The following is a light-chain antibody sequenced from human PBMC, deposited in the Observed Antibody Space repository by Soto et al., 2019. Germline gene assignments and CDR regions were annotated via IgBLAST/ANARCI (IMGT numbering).Light chain of an antibody. V-gene: IGKV3-15*01. CDR3: QQHNNWPIT. J-gene: IGKJ5*01. CDR2: GAS. CDR1: QSVSSN. Sequence: EIVMTQSPATLSVSPGERATLSCRAGQSVSSNLAWYQQKPGQAPRLLIYGASTRATGIPARFSGSGSGTEFTLIISSLQSEDFAVYYCQQHNNWPITFGQGTRLEIK.